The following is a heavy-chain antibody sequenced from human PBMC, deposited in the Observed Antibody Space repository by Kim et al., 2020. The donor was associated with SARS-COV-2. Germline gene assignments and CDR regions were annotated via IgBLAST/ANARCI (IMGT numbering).Heavy chain of an antibody. CDR1: GGSISSYY. Sequence: SETLSLTCTVSGGSISSYYWSWIRQPPGKGLEWIGYIYYSGSTNYNPSLKSRVTISVDTSKNQFSLKLSSVTAADTAVYYCASSSWGGNFDYWGQGTLVTVSS. CDR3: ASSSWGGNFDY. D-gene: IGHD2-15*01. CDR2: IYYSGST. J-gene: IGHJ4*02. V-gene: IGHV4-59*01.